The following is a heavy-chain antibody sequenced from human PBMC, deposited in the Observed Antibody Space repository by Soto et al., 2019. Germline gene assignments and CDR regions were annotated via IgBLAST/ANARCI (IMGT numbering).Heavy chain of an antibody. V-gene: IGHV4-39*07. CDR2: IYSSGST. Sequence: ETLSLTCTVSGGSISSSSYYWGWLRQPPGKGLEWIGNIYSSGSTYYTPSLKSRVAIAVDTSKNQFSLRVSSVTAADTAVYYCARARPGSYLVIEYWGLGTLVTVS. CDR3: ARARPGSYLVIEY. CDR1: GGSISSSSYY. D-gene: IGHD3-10*01. J-gene: IGHJ4*02.